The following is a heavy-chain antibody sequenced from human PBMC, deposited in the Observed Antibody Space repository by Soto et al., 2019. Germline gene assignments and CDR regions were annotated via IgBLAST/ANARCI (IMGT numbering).Heavy chain of an antibody. J-gene: IGHJ3*02. D-gene: IGHD3-3*01. CDR3: ARGGGVGVAGSAAFDM. Sequence: QLHLVQSGAVVKKPGASVTVSCSASGYPVTAYYMHWVRQAPGRGLEWMGGINPATGAAKYTQTFPGRGTRARDPTTDTVFKGPSGLASGDTAVFSCARGGGVGVAGSAAFDMWGQGTLVTVSS. CDR1: GYPVTAYY. V-gene: IGHV1-2*02. CDR2: INPATGAA.